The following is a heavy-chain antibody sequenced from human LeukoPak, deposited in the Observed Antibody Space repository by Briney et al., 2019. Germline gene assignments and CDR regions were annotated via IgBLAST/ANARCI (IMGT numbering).Heavy chain of an antibody. D-gene: IGHD2-15*01. CDR3: ARRGGGFYFDY. Sequence: GGSLRLSCAASGFTFSIYEMNWVRQAPGKGLEWVSYITTSGPTMYYADSVKGRFTISRDNDKKSLYLQMNSLRAEDTAVYYCARRGGGFYFDYWGQGALVTVSS. CDR2: ITTSGPTM. V-gene: IGHV3-48*03. CDR1: GFTFSIYE. J-gene: IGHJ4*02.